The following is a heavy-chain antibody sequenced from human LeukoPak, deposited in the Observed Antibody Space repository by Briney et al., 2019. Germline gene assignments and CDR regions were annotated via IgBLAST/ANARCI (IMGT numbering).Heavy chain of an antibody. CDR1: GGSISSGGNY. Sequence: SETLSLTCTVSGGSISSGGNYWSWIRQHPGKGLEWIGCIYYSGSTYYNPSLKSRVTISVDTSKNQFSLKLSSVTAADTAVYYCARCGYDFWSGYYTPYFDYWGQGTLVTVSS. J-gene: IGHJ4*02. V-gene: IGHV4-31*03. CDR3: ARCGYDFWSGYYTPYFDY. D-gene: IGHD3-3*01. CDR2: IYYSGST.